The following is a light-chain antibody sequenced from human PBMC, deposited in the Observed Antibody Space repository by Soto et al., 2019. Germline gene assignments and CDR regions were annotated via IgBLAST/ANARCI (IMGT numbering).Light chain of an antibody. CDR3: QPRGT. CDR1: QSVSSSY. Sequence: EIGLTQSPGTLSLSPGERATLSCRASQSVSSSYLAWYQQKPGQAPRLLIYGASSRATGIPDRFSASGSGTDFTLTISRLEPEDFAVYYCQPRGTFGQGTKVEIK. CDR2: GAS. V-gene: IGKV3-20*01. J-gene: IGKJ1*01.